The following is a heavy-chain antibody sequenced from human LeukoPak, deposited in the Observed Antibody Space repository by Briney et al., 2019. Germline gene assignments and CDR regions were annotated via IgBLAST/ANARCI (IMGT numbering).Heavy chain of an antibody. Sequence: SETRSPACNVSGGSLSSYYWSWIRQPAGKGLEWIGRTYTNGSTNYNPTLKSRVTMSADTSKNQFSLKLRSVTAADTAVYYCARDYDCGSGNNGMDVWGQGTTVTVSS. CDR2: TYTNGST. D-gene: IGHD3-10*01. CDR3: ARDYDCGSGNNGMDV. CDR1: GGSLSSYY. J-gene: IGHJ6*02. V-gene: IGHV4-4*07.